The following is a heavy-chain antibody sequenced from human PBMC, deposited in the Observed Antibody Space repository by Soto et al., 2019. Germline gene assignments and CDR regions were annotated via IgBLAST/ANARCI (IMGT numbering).Heavy chain of an antibody. V-gene: IGHV3-53*01. CDR1: GFSVSNTY. Sequence: EVQLVESGGGLIQPGGSLRISCAVSGFSVSNTYMSWVRQAPGKGLERFPVIYRGRATYYADSVKGRFTISRDDSRNTVYLQMNSLTTEDTAVYFCARDRSDSSRADSCDIWGQGTMVTVSS. J-gene: IGHJ3*02. CDR3: ARDRSDSSRADSCDI. CDR2: IYRGRAT. D-gene: IGHD6-25*01.